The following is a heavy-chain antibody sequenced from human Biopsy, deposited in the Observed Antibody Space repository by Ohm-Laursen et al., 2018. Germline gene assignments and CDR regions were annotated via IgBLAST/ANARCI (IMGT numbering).Heavy chain of an antibody. D-gene: IGHD5-12*01. Sequence: SETLSLTCTVSGDSVSSGSYFWSWIRQPPGKGLEWIGYIYYSGSTNYNPSLKSRVTISVDTSRNQFSLKPSSVTAADTAVYYCAGRPWPNAFDIWGQGTMVTVSS. J-gene: IGHJ3*02. CDR3: AGRPWPNAFDI. CDR2: IYYSGST. V-gene: IGHV4-61*01. CDR1: GDSVSSGSYF.